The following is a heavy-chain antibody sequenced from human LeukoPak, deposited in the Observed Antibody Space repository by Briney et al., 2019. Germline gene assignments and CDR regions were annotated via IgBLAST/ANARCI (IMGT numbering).Heavy chain of an antibody. CDR2: IWYDGSDK. CDR3: ARDIASRRIDF. CDR1: GFTFRNHG. Sequence: AGGSLRLSCAASGFTFRNHGMHWVRQAPGKGLEWVAVIWYDGSDKFFGDPVKGRFTISRDNAKNTLYLQMNSLRAEDTAVYYCARDIASRRIDFWGQGTLVTVSS. J-gene: IGHJ4*02. V-gene: IGHV3-33*01. D-gene: IGHD6-6*01.